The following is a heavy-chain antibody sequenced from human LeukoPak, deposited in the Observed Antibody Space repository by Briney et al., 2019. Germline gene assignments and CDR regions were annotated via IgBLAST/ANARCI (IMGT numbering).Heavy chain of an antibody. V-gene: IGHV1-2*06. J-gene: IGHJ3*02. Sequence: ASVKVSXKASGYTFTGYYMHWVRQAPGQGLEWMGRINPNSGGTNYAQKFQGRVTMTRDTSISTAYMELSRLRSDDTAVYYCARDLGGFGYGGNDAFDIWGRGTMVTVSS. D-gene: IGHD4-23*01. CDR3: ARDLGGFGYGGNDAFDI. CDR2: INPNSGGT. CDR1: GYTFTGYY.